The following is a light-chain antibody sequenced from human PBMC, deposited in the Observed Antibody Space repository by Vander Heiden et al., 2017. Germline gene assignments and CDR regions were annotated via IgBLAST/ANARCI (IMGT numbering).Light chain of an antibody. CDR1: RSNIATHY. CDR2: MSS. CDR3: ASWDESLSGVV. V-gene: IGLV1-47*01. Sequence: QSVLTQPPSASGTPGQRVSIPCSGSRSNIATHYVYWYQQLPGTAPKLLIYMSSTRPSGVPDRFSGSKSGTSASLAISGLRSEEEADYYCASWDESLSGVVFGGGTKLTVL. J-gene: IGLJ2*01.